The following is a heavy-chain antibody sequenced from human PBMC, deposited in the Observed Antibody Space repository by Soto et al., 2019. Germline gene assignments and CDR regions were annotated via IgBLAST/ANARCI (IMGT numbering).Heavy chain of an antibody. V-gene: IGHV4-39*01. CDR3: ARHRINYGMDV. CDR2: IYYSGST. J-gene: IGHJ6*02. CDR1: GGSISGSTYY. Sequence: SETLSLTCAVSGGSISGSTYYWGWIRQPPGKGLEWIGSIYYSGSTNYNPSLKSRVTISVDTSNNQFSLKLSSVTAADTDVYYCARHRINYGMDVWGQGTSVT.